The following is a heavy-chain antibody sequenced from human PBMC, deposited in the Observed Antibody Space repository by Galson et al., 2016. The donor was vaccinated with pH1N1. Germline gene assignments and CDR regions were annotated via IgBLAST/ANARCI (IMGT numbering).Heavy chain of an antibody. CDR3: ARRYFDY. CDR1: GFNFSNYW. Sequence: SLRLSCAASGFNFSNYWMQWVRQAPGKGLQWVVNMNQDGDKKYYVGSVEGRFTISRDNAKNSLYLQMNNLRDEDTAMYFCARRYFDYWGQGALVTVSS. J-gene: IGHJ4*02. D-gene: IGHD3-9*01. CDR2: MNQDGDKK. V-gene: IGHV3-7*01.